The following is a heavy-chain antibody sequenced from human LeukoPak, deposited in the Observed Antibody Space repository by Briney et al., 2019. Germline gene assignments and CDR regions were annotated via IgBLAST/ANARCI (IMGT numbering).Heavy chain of an antibody. CDR3: ARPQNQYYYGSGSDAFDI. CDR1: GGSISSGGYY. V-gene: IGHV4-30-2*01. D-gene: IGHD3-10*01. Sequence: SETLSLTCTVSGGSISSGGYYWSWIRQPPGKGLEWIGYIYHSGSTYYNPSLKSRVTISVDRSKNQFSLKLSSVTAADTAVYYCARPQNQYYYGSGSDAFDIWGQGTMVTVSS. CDR2: IYHSGST. J-gene: IGHJ3*02.